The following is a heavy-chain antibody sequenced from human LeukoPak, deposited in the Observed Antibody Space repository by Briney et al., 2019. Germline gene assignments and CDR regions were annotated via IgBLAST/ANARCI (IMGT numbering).Heavy chain of an antibody. CDR3: ARFPRDPWRFDY. D-gene: IGHD5-12*01. V-gene: IGHV3-7*03. CDR2: IKEDGSES. Sequence: GGSLRLSCAVSGFTFSSDWMTWVRQAPGKGLEWVANIKEDGSESYYVDSVKGRFTISRDNTKDSLYLQMDSLRAEDTAVYYCARFPRDPWRFDYWGQGTLVTVSS. CDR1: GFTFSSDW. J-gene: IGHJ4*02.